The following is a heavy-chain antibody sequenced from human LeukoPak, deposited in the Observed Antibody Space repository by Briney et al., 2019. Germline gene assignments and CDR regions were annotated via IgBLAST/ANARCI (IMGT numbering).Heavy chain of an antibody. D-gene: IGHD3-10*01. Sequence: PGGSLRLSCAASGFTFSSYAMDWIRQTPGKGLEWVSGITTSDSTYYADSVKGRFTISRDNAKNSLYLQMNSLRAEDTAVYYCAKGGRLLWFGESDYMDVWGKGTTVTVSS. J-gene: IGHJ6*03. CDR3: AKGGRLLWFGESDYMDV. CDR2: ITTSDST. CDR1: GFTFSSYA. V-gene: IGHV3-21*01.